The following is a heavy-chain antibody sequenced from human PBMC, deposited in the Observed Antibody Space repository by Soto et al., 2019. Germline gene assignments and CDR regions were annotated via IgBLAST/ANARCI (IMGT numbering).Heavy chain of an antibody. V-gene: IGHV4-31*03. CDR2: IFYSGST. CDR3: ARSPEATLTAFDY. CDR1: GGSIRSGGYY. Sequence: QVQLQESGPGLVKPSQTLSLTCTVSGGSIRSGGYYWSWIRQHPGKGLEWVGYIFYSGSTYYNPSLKGRVTTSVDTSKNQFSRKLSSVTAADTAVYYCARSPEATLTAFDYWGQGTLVTVSS. D-gene: IGHD4-17*01. J-gene: IGHJ4*02.